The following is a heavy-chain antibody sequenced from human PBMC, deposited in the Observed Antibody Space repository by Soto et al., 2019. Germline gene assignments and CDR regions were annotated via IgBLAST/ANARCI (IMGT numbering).Heavy chain of an antibody. Sequence: EVQLVESGGGLIQPGGSLRLSCAASGFTVSSNYMSWVRQAPGKGLEWVSVIYSGGSTYYADSVKGRFTISRDNSXNXLXXQMNSLSAEDTAVYYCARTTVVPPQDYYYYYGMDVWGQGTTVTVSS. J-gene: IGHJ6*02. CDR2: IYSGGST. D-gene: IGHD4-17*01. CDR3: ARTTVVPPQDYYYYYGMDV. CDR1: GFTVSSNY. V-gene: IGHV3-53*01.